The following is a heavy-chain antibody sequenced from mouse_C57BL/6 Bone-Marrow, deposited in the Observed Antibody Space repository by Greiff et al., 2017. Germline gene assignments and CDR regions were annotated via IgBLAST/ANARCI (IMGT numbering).Heavy chain of an antibody. V-gene: IGHV1-81*01. D-gene: IGHD1-1*01. CDR2: IYPRSGNT. J-gene: IGHJ3*01. CDR3: ASSVAWFAY. CDR1: GYTFTSYG. Sequence: VKLQESGAELARPGASVKLSCKASGYTFTSYGISWVKQRTGQGLEWIGEIYPRSGNTYYNEKFKGKATLTADKSSSTAYMELRSLTSEDSAVYFCASSVAWFAYWGQGTLVTVSA.